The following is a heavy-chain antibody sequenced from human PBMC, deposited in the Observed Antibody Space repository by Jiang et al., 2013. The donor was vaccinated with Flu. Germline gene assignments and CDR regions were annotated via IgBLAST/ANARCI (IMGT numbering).Heavy chain of an antibody. V-gene: IGHV3-9*01. D-gene: IGHD6-13*01. CDR3: VKNMVSNVGGIFNY. CDR1: GFTFDDYA. CDR2: ISWNSGNI. Sequence: VQLVESGGGLVQPGRSLRLSCAASGFTFDDYAMHWVRQAPGKGLEWVSGISWNSGNIGYADSVKGRFTISRDNAKNSLYLQMNSLRAEDTALYYCVKNMVSNVGGIFNYWGQGTLVTVSS. J-gene: IGHJ4*02.